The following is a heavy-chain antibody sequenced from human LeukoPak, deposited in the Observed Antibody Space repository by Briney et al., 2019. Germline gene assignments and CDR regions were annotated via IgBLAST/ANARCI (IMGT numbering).Heavy chain of an antibody. J-gene: IGHJ4*02. D-gene: IGHD2-2*01. V-gene: IGHV4-34*01. CDR2: INHSGST. Sequence: SETLSLTCAVYGGSFSGYYWSWIRQPPGKGLEWIGDINHSGSTNYNPSLKSRVTISVDTSKNQFSLKLSSVTAADTAVYYCASQIRDCSSTSCYSPYWGQGTLVTVSS. CDR3: ASQIRDCSSTSCYSPY. CDR1: GGSFSGYY.